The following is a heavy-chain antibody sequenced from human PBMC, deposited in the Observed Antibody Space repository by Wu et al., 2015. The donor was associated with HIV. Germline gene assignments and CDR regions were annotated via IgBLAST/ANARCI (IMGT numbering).Heavy chain of an antibody. V-gene: IGHV1-46*01. D-gene: IGHD3-9*01. CDR1: GYTFSSYY. Sequence: QVQLVQSGAEAKKPGASVKVSCKASGYTFSSYYMHWVRQAPGQGLEWMGMINPSGGSTSYAQKFQGRVTMTRDTSTTTVYMELSSLRSEDTAVYYCARLTQYYYYGMDVWGQGTTVTVSS. J-gene: IGHJ6*02. CDR2: INPSGGST. CDR3: ARLTQYYYYGMDV.